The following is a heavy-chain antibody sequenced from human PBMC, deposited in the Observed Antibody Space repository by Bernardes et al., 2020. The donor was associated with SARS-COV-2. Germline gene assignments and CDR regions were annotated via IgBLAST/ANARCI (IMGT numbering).Heavy chain of an antibody. CDR3: AKSLYYDSAGYYRDYYFYGIDV. V-gene: IGHV3-23*01. J-gene: IGHJ6*02. Sequence: GGSLRLSCTASGFTFSGYGINWVRQVPGKGLEWVSGISGSGRYTFYSDTVRGRFTISRDNSKNTLYLQMNSLRAEDTALYYGAKSLYYDSAGYYRDYYFYGIDVWGQGTMVTVSS. CDR1: GFTFSGYG. CDR2: ISGSGRYT. D-gene: IGHD3-22*01.